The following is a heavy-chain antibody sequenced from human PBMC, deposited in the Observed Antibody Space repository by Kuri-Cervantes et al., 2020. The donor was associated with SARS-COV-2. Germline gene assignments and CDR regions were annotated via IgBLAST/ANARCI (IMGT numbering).Heavy chain of an antibody. V-gene: IGHV3-64*02. Sequence: LSLTCADSGFTFSNYAMYWVRQAPGKGLEYVSAISSNGDSTYYADSVKGRFTMSRDNSKNTLYLQMGSLRAEDMAVYYCARVSRSGYLDYWGQGTLVTVSS. D-gene: IGHD3-3*01. J-gene: IGHJ4*02. CDR2: ISSNGDST. CDR1: GFTFSNYA. CDR3: ARVSRSGYLDY.